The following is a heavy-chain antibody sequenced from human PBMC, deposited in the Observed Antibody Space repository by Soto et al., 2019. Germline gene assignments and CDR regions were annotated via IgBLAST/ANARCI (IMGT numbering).Heavy chain of an antibody. V-gene: IGHV4-31*03. CDR3: AMEMAAAGYFDY. CDR1: GGSISSGGYY. D-gene: IGHD6-13*01. CDR2: IYYSGST. Sequence: SETLSLTCTVSGGSISSGGYYWSWIRQHPGKGLEWIGYIYYSGSTYYNPSLKSRVTISVDTSKNQFSLKLSSVTAADTAVYYCAMEMAAAGYFDYWGQGTLVTVSS. J-gene: IGHJ4*02.